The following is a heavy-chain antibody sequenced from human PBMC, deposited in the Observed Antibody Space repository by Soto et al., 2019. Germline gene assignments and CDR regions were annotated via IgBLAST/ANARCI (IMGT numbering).Heavy chain of an antibody. D-gene: IGHD5-12*01. CDR1: GYYSSSYW. CDR2: VYVSDSET. Sequence: PGESLKISCRGSGYYSSSYWIAWVRQMSGKGLEWVGSVYVSDSETKYSPSFQGQVTISADKYTNTAYLHWSSLKASDTAMYYCARRGTLSGRDAFDVWGEGTMVTVSS. V-gene: IGHV5-51*01. CDR3: ARRGTLSGRDAFDV. J-gene: IGHJ3*01.